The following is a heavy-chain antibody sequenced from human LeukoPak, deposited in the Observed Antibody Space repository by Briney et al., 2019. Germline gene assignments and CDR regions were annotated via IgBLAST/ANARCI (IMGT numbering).Heavy chain of an antibody. CDR3: ARRETSSGWYVY. CDR1: GGSISSYY. CDR2: IYYSGST. D-gene: IGHD6-19*01. V-gene: IGHV4-59*01. J-gene: IGHJ4*02. Sequence: SETLSLTCTVSGGSISSYYWSWIRQPPGKGLEWIGYIYYSGSTNYNPSLKSRVTISVDTSKNQFSLKLSSVTAADTAVYYCARRETSSGWYVYWGQGNLVTVSS.